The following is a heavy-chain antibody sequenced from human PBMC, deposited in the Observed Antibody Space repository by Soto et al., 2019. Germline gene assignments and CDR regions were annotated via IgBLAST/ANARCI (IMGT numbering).Heavy chain of an antibody. Sequence: PGGSLRLSCVSSGFTFNTYGMFWARQAPGTGLEWVAGIWYDGSYRYYVDSVKGRFTVSRDNSKNTLYLEMKNLRAEDTAVYYCARISGSGHLGWFDPWGQGTQVTVSS. V-gene: IGHV3-33*07. D-gene: IGHD3-10*01. CDR2: IWYDGSYR. J-gene: IGHJ5*02. CDR3: ARISGSGHLGWFDP. CDR1: GFTFNTYG.